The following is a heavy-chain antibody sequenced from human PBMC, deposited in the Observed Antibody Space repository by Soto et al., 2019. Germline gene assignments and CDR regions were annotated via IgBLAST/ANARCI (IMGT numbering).Heavy chain of an antibody. CDR3: ARGGANYDVLTGYYDYYYHGMDV. V-gene: IGHV3-21*01. CDR2: ITTSGSGI. Sequence: EVHLVESGGGLVKPGGSLRLSCAASGFAFRSYAMRWVRQAPGKGLEWVSSITTSGSGIYYTDSVKGRFTVSRDNAKNSLYLQMNSLTPEDTAVYYCARGGANYDVLTGYYDYYYHGMDVWGQGTTVTVSS. D-gene: IGHD3-9*01. J-gene: IGHJ6*02. CDR1: GFAFRSYA.